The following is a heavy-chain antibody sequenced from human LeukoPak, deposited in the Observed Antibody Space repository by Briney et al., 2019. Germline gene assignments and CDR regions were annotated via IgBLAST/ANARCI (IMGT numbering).Heavy chain of an antibody. CDR2: IIPIFGTA. V-gene: IGHV1-69*13. Sequence: SVKVSCKASGGTFSSYAISWVRQAPGQGLEWMGGIIPIFGTANYAQKFQGRVTITADESTSTAYMELSSLRSEDTAVYYCATSAARPGIDWYFDLWGRGTLVTVSS. CDR1: GGTFSSYA. D-gene: IGHD6-6*01. J-gene: IGHJ2*01. CDR3: ATSAARPGIDWYFDL.